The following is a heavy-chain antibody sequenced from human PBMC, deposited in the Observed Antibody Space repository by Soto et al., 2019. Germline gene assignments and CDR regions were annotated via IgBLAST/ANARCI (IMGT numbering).Heavy chain of an antibody. D-gene: IGHD2-15*01. CDR2: IDPGDSNT. CDR3: ARQGGYYYYGMDV. V-gene: IGHV5-10-1*01. CDR1: GYSFNTFW. Sequence: GESLKLSCKTSGYSFNTFWISWVRQVPGKGLEWMGRIDPGDSNTNYSPSLQGHVTLSVDKSIGTAYLQWSSLKASDTGIYYCARQGGYYYYGMDVWGQGTAVTVSS. J-gene: IGHJ6*02.